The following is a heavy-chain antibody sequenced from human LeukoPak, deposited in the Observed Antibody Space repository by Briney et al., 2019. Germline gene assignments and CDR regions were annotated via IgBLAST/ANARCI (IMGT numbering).Heavy chain of an antibody. V-gene: IGHV3-23*01. J-gene: IGHJ4*02. D-gene: IGHD3-22*01. Sequence: GGTVGLLCAVSGFIFSRFAMSGVRQAPAKGLEWGSFISPSGDRTSNADSVEGRFTISRDNTRNTLYLQMNSLRDEDTGVYYCAIMHGYYDGSGFWVQWGQGTLVTVSS. CDR1: GFIFSRFA. CDR3: AIMHGYYDGSGFWVQ. CDR2: ISPSGDRT.